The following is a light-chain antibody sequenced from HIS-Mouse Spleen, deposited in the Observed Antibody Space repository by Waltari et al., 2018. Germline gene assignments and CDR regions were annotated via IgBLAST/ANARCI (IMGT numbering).Light chain of an antibody. V-gene: IGLV7-43*01. Sequence: QTVVTQEPSLTVSPGGTVTLTCASSTGAVTSGYYPNWFQQKPGQAPRALIYSNSNKHSWPPGRFSGCVLGSKAALTLSGVQPEDEAEYYCLLYYGGAQLVFGGGTKLTVL. CDR3: LLYYGGAQLV. J-gene: IGLJ3*02. CDR1: TGAVTSGYY. CDR2: SNS.